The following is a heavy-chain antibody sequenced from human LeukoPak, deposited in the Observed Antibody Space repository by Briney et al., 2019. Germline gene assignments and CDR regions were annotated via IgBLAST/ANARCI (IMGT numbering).Heavy chain of an antibody. D-gene: IGHD3-22*01. CDR3: ARGPYYDSSGYYPNDY. V-gene: IGHV4-61*01. CDR2: IHYSGNT. CDR1: GDSVRTSNYY. Sequence: SETLSLTCTVSGDSVRTSNYYWSWIRQPPGKGLEWIGYIHYSGNTNYNTSLKSRVTISVDTSKSQFSLKLSSVTAADTAVYYCARGPYYDSSGYYPNDYWGQGTLVTVSS. J-gene: IGHJ4*02.